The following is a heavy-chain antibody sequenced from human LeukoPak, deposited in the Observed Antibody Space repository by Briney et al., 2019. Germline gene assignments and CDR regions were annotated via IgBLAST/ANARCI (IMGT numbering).Heavy chain of an antibody. D-gene: IGHD3-10*01. CDR3: ARAEGSGSGAYTLDY. Sequence: SETLSLTCTVSGGSTINYFRSWIRQPAGKGLEWIGHIYTSRTTHYNPFLKNRVTISLDTSKSQFSLQLNSVTAADTAVYYCARAEGSGSGAYTLDYWGQGILVTVSS. CDR2: IYTSRTT. CDR1: GGSTINYF. V-gene: IGHV4-4*07. J-gene: IGHJ4*02.